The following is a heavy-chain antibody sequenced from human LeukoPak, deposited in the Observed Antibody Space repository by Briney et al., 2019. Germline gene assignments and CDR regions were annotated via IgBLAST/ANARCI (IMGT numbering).Heavy chain of an antibody. D-gene: IGHD5-24*01. CDR1: GFTFSSYA. Sequence: GGSLRLSCAASGFTFSSYAMSCVRQAPGKGLEWVSAISCSGGSTYYADSVKGRFTISRDNSKITLYLQMTTLRAEDTAVYYCAKSRWLFDYWGQGTLVTVSS. CDR3: AKSRWLFDY. J-gene: IGHJ4*02. CDR2: ISCSGGST. V-gene: IGHV3-23*01.